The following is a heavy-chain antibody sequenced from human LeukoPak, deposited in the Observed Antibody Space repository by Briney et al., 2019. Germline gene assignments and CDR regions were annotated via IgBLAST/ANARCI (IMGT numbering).Heavy chain of an antibody. V-gene: IGHV4-59*01. CDR1: GGSISNFY. Sequence: SETLSLTCTVSGGSISNFYWSWIRQAPRKGLEWIGYIYYRGSTNYNPSLKSRVTISVDTSKNQVSLKLSSVTAADTAVYYCASADPYEYYFDYWGQGTLVTVSS. CDR2: IYYRGST. J-gene: IGHJ4*02. CDR3: ASADPYEYYFDY. D-gene: IGHD5-12*01.